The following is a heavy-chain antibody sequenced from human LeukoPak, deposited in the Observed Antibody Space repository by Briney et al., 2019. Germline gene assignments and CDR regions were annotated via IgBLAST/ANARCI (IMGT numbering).Heavy chain of an antibody. CDR1: GGSISSGSYY. J-gene: IGHJ3*02. CDR2: IYTSGST. V-gene: IGHV4-61*02. Sequence: SETLSLTCTVSGGSISSGSYYWSWIRQPAGKGLEWIGRIYTSGSTNYNPSLKSRVAISVDTSKNQFSLKLSSVTAADTAVYYCARDRSGVGATAFDIWGQGTMVTVSS. D-gene: IGHD1-26*01. CDR3: ARDRSGVGATAFDI.